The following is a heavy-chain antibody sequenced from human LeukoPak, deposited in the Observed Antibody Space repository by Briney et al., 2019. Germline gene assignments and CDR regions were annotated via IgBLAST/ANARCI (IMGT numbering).Heavy chain of an antibody. CDR2: ISSSSSTI. Sequence: GGSLRLSCAASGFTFSSYGMTLFRQAPGKGLEWVSYISSSSSTIYYADSVKGRFTISRDNAKNSLYLQLNSLRAEDTAVYYCAKSYTARAYEIDYWGQGTLVTVSS. D-gene: IGHD3-16*01. V-gene: IGHV3-48*01. J-gene: IGHJ4*02. CDR1: GFTFSSYG. CDR3: AKSYTARAYEIDY.